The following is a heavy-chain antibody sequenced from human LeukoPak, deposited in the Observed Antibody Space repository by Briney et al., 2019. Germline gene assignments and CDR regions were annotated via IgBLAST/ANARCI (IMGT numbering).Heavy chain of an antibody. CDR3: ARVLRFLEWLPFDY. D-gene: IGHD3-3*01. V-gene: IGHV1-69*13. CDR1: GGTFISYA. J-gene: IGHJ4*02. Sequence: SVKVSCKASGGTFISYAISWVRQAPGQGLEWMGGIIPIFGTANYAQKFQGRVTITADESTSTAYMELSSLRSEDTAVYYCARVLRFLEWLPFDYWAREPWSSSPQ. CDR2: IIPIFGTA.